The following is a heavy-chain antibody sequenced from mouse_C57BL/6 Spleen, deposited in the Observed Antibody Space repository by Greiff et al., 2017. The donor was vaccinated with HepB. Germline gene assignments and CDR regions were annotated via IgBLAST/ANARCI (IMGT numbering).Heavy chain of an antibody. V-gene: IGHV3-6*01. CDR2: ISYDGSN. Sequence: EVKLMESGPGLVKPSQSLSLTCSVTGYSITSGYYWNWIRQFPGNKLEWMGYISYDGSNNYNPSLKNRISITRDTSKNQFFLKLNSVTTEDTATYYCARSYGSSWYFDYWGQGTTLTVSS. CDR3: ARSYGSSWYFDY. J-gene: IGHJ2*01. D-gene: IGHD1-1*01. CDR1: GYSITSGYY.